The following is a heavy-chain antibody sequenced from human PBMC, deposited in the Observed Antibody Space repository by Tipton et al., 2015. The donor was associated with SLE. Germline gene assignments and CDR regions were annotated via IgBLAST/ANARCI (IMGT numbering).Heavy chain of an antibody. D-gene: IGHD4-17*01. V-gene: IGHV4-61*09. J-gene: IGHJ5*02. CDR1: GGSISSGSYY. Sequence: TLSLTCTVSGGSISSGSYYWSWIRQPAGKGLEWIGYIYTSGSTNYNPSLKSRVTISVDTSKNQFSLKLSSVTGADTAVYYCARGRRMDDSGDFGPWGQGTLVTVSS. CDR2: IYTSGST. CDR3: ARGRRMDDSGDFGP.